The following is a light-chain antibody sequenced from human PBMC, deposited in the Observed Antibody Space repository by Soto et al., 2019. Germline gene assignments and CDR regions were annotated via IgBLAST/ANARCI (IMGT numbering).Light chain of an antibody. J-gene: IGKJ5*01. V-gene: IGKV1-39*01. CDR3: QQGFSTPIT. CDR2: TAS. Sequence: MTQSPLSLTVTPGEPASISCRSSQSLLHNNGYSYLNWYQQTPGKAPRLLISTASSLQSGVPSRFSGSRSGTDFTLTISSLQPEDSATYYCQQGFSTPITFGQGTRLEIK. CDR1: QSLLHNNGYSY.